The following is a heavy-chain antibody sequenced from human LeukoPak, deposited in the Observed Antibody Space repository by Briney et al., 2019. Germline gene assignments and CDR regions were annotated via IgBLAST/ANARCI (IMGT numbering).Heavy chain of an antibody. CDR2: MYSSGST. J-gene: IGHJ4*02. CDR3: ARHYGGKGLDH. D-gene: IGHD4-23*01. Sequence: PSQTLSLTCTVSGGSISSGDNYWSWIRQPPGKGLEWIGFMYSSGSTYYNPSLKSRVTISVDTSKSQFSLKLSSVTAADTAVYYCARHYGGKGLDHWGQGTLVTVSS. V-gene: IGHV4-30-4*08. CDR1: GGSISSGDNY.